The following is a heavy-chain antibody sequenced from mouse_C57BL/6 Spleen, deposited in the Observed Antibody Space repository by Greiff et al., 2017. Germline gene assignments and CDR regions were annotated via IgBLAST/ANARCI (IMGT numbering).Heavy chain of an antibody. CDR2: ISYDGSN. J-gene: IGHJ1*03. CDR3: ASPSYDRYFDV. V-gene: IGHV3-6*01. D-gene: IGHD2-12*01. Sequence: EVQLQESGPGLVKPSQSLSLTCSVTGYSITSGYYWNWIRQFPGNKLEWMGYISYDGSNNYNPSLKNRISITRDTSKNQFFLKLNSVTTEDTATYYCASPSYDRYFDVWGTGTTVTVSS. CDR1: GYSITSGYY.